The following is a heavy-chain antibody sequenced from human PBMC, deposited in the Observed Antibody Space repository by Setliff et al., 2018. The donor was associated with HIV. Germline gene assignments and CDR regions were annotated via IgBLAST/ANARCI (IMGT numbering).Heavy chain of an antibody. CDR2: INHSGST. D-gene: IGHD3-9*01. J-gene: IGHJ1*01. Sequence: SETLSLTCAVYGGSFSGYYWSWIRQPPGKGLEWIGEINHSGSTNYNPSLKSRVTISVDTSKNQFSLKLSSVTAADTAVYYCARGRYDILTGYYYSEYFQHWGQGTLVTVSS. CDR3: ARGRYDILTGYYYSEYFQH. CDR1: GGSFSGYY. V-gene: IGHV4-34*01.